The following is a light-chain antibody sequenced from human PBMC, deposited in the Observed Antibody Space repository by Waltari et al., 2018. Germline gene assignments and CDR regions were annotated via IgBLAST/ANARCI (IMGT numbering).Light chain of an antibody. CDR1: SSDIGAYNF. CDR2: EVT. J-gene: IGLJ2*01. CDR3: CSYAGPTLPVL. V-gene: IGLV2-23*02. Sequence: QPALSQPASVSGSPGQSITISCSGTSSDIGAYNFVSWYQQHPGKDPKIVIYEVTERPSGVSNRFSGSKSGNTASLTISGLQAEDEADYYCCSYAGPTLPVLFGGGTRLNVL.